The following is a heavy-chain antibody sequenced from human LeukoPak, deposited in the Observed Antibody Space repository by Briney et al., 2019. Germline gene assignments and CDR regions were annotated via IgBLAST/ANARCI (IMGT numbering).Heavy chain of an antibody. Sequence: GGSLRLCCGGSGLALCSFSMNWVCEGLGVGLGWVFLVCCGSGYIYYADSVKGRFTISRDNAKNSLYLQMNSLRAEDTAVCYCARGTLGYCSGGSCYYWGQGTLVTVSS. D-gene: IGHD2-15*01. CDR3: ARGTLGYCSGGSCYY. J-gene: IGHJ4*02. CDR1: GLALCSFS. V-gene: IGHV3-21*01. CDR2: VCCGSGYI.